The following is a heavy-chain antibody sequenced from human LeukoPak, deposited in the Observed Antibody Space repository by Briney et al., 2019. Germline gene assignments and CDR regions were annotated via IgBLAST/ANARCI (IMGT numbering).Heavy chain of an antibody. D-gene: IGHD6-13*01. CDR3: ARVIAAAGLMD. J-gene: IGHJ4*02. CDR2: INHSGST. CDR1: GGSFSGYY. V-gene: IGHV4-34*01. Sequence: KPSETLSLTCAVYGGSFSGYYWSWIRQPPGKGLEWIGEINHSGSTNYNPSLKSRVTISVDTSKNQFSLKLSSVTAADTAVYYCARVIAAAGLMDWGQGTLVTVSS.